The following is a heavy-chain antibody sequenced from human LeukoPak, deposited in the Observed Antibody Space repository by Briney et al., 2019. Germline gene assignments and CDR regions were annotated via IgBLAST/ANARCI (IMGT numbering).Heavy chain of an antibody. V-gene: IGHV1-69*05. Sequence: ASVKVSCKASGGTFSSYAISWVRQAPGQGLEWMGRIIPIFGTANYAQKFQGRVTITTDESTSTAYMELSSLRSEDTAVYCCARDQSWNEGFDYWGQGTLVTVSS. CDR1: GGTFSSYA. CDR2: IIPIFGTA. J-gene: IGHJ4*02. D-gene: IGHD1-1*01. CDR3: ARDQSWNEGFDY.